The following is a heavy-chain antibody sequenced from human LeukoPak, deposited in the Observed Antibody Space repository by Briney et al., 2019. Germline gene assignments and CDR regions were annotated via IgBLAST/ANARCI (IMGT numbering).Heavy chain of an antibody. D-gene: IGHD2-21*01. CDR3: ARAVGDHLDY. CDR2: IYHSGST. CDR1: GYSISSGYY. V-gene: IGHV4-38-2*01. J-gene: IGHJ4*02. Sequence: SETLSLTCAVSGYSISSGYYWGWIRQPPGKGLEWIGSIYHSGSTYYNPSLKSRVTISVDTSKNQFSPKLSSVTAADTAVYYCARAVGDHLDYWGQGTLVTVSS.